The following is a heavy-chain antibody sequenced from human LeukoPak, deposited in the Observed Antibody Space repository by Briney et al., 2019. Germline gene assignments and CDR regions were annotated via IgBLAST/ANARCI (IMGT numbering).Heavy chain of an antibody. V-gene: IGHV3-49*03. D-gene: IGHD5-18*01. CDR1: GFTFGDYA. CDR2: IRSKAYGGTT. CDR3: TREDRGYSYGRQGPPYYYYYGMDV. J-gene: IGHJ6*02. Sequence: PGGSLRLSCTASGFTFGDYAMSWFRQAPGKGLEWVGFIRSKAYGGTTEYAASVKGRFTISRDDSKSIAYLQMNSLKTEDTAVYYCTREDRGYSYGRQGPPYYYYYGMDVWGQGTTVTVSS.